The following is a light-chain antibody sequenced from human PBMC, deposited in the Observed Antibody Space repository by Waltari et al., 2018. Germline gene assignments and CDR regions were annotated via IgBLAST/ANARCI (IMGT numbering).Light chain of an antibody. V-gene: IGKV1-5*03. CDR1: QSIYTY. CDR2: EAA. J-gene: IGKJ1*01. CDR3: QQYHSYVWT. Sequence: DIQMTQSPPTLSASVGDRVTLTCRASQSIYTYLAWYHQKPGKAPKLLIYEAASLESGVPSRFSGSGSGTQFTLTISSLQPDDFATYYCQQYHSYVWTFGQGTKVEIK.